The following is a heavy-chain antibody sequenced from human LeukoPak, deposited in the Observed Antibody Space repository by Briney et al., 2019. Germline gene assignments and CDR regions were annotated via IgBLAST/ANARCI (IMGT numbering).Heavy chain of an antibody. Sequence: GGSLRLSCAASGFTFSSYSMNWVRQAPGKGLEWVSYISSSSSTIYYADSVKGRFTISRDNSKNSLYLQMNRLRAEDTAVYYCARGGGVITPLDAFDIWGQGTMVTVSS. CDR3: ARGGGVITPLDAFDI. CDR2: ISSSSSTI. CDR1: GFTFSSYS. D-gene: IGHD3-22*01. V-gene: IGHV3-48*01. J-gene: IGHJ3*02.